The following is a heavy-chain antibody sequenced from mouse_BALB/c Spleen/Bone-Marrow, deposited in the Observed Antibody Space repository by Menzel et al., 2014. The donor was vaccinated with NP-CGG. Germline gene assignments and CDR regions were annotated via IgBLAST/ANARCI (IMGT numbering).Heavy chain of an antibody. CDR1: GFTFSSYG. Sequence: EVQLVESGGGLVQPGGSLKLSCAASGFTFSSYGMSWVRQTPDKRLELVATINSNGGSTYYPDNVKGRFTISRDNSKNSLYLQMSSLKSEDTAMYYCARDGYYVLYSMDYWSQGTSVTVSS. J-gene: IGHJ4*01. CDR3: ARDGYYVLYSMDY. V-gene: IGHV5-6-3*01. CDR2: INSNGGST. D-gene: IGHD2-3*01.